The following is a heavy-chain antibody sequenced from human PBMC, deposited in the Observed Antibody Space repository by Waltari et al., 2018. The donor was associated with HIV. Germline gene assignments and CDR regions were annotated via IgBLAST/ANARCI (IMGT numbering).Heavy chain of an antibody. CDR2: ISSSSSYI. CDR3: ASFRKFDIFDY. Sequence: EVQLVESGGGLVKPGGSLRLSCAASGFTFSSYSMNWVRQAPGKGLEWVSSISSSSSYIYYADSVKGRFTISRDNAKNSLYLQMNSLRAEDTAVYYCASFRKFDIFDYWGQGTLVTVSS. J-gene: IGHJ4*02. V-gene: IGHV3-21*01. CDR1: GFTFSSYS.